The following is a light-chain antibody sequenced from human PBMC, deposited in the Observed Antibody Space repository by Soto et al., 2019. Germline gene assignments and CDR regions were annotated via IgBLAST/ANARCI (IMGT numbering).Light chain of an antibody. Sequence: EIVLTQSPATLSLAPGERATLSCRASQTISTFLAWYQQKPGQAPRLLIYDASNRATGVPARFSGSGSETHFTLSIDSLEPEDSGVYSCQQRDSWPPLSFGGGTRVEIK. CDR1: QTISTF. CDR3: QQRDSWPPLS. CDR2: DAS. V-gene: IGKV3-11*01. J-gene: IGKJ4*01.